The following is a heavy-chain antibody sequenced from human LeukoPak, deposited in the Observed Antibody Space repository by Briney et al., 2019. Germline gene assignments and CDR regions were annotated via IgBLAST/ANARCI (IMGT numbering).Heavy chain of an antibody. V-gene: IGHV1-46*01. CDR2: INPSGGST. CDR1: GYTFTSYY. Sequence: ASVKISCKASGYTFTSYYMHWVRQAPGQGLEWMGIINPSGGSTSYTQKFQGRVTMTRDTSTSTVYMELSSLRSEDTAVYYCAREGFPPKISDFWSGLGPYYYYGMDVWGQGTTVTVSS. D-gene: IGHD3-3*01. J-gene: IGHJ6*02. CDR3: AREGFPPKISDFWSGLGPYYYYGMDV.